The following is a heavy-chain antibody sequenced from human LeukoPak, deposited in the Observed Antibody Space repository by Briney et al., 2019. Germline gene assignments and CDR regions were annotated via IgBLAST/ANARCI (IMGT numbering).Heavy chain of an antibody. D-gene: IGHD1-1*01. Sequence: GGSLRPSCAASGFTFSSYGMHWVRQAPGKGLEWVAVISYDGSNKYYADSVKGRFTISRDNSKNTLYLQMNSLRAEDTAVYYCAKDPSVQRGYFDYWGQGTLVTVSS. CDR1: GFTFSSYG. V-gene: IGHV3-30*18. CDR2: ISYDGSNK. J-gene: IGHJ4*02. CDR3: AKDPSVQRGYFDY.